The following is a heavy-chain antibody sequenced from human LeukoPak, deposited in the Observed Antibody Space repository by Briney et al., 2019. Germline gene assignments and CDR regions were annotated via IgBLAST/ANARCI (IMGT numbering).Heavy chain of an antibody. CDR1: GGTFSSYA. CDR2: IIPILGIA. V-gene: IGHV1-69*04. Sequence: GASVKVSCKASGGTFSSYAISWVRQAPGQGLEWMGRIIPILGIANYAQKFQGRVTITADKSTSTAYMELSSLRSEDTAVYYCARGKGNSWNWFDPWGQGTLVTVSS. J-gene: IGHJ5*02. CDR3: ARGKGNSWNWFDP. D-gene: IGHD1/OR15-1a*01.